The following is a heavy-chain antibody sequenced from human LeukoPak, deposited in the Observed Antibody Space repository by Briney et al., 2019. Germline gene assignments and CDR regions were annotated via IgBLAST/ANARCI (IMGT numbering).Heavy chain of an antibody. Sequence: PGGSLRLSCAASGFTFDDYAMHWVRQAPGKGLDGVSGISWNSNNIGYAASVKGRFTISRDNAKNSLYLQMKSLRAEDTAVYYCARVRILDEDFDYWGQGTLVTVSS. CDR3: ARVRILDEDFDY. CDR2: ISWNSNNI. V-gene: IGHV3-9*01. D-gene: IGHD3-3*01. J-gene: IGHJ4*02. CDR1: GFTFDDYA.